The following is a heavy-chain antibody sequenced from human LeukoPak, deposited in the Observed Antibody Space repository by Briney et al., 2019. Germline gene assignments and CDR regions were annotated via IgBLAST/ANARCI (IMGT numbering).Heavy chain of an antibody. CDR3: ARGGYYGLGNDFRFDP. CDR2: IYHSGST. CDR1: GGSIISSSYY. Sequence: SETLSLTCTVSGGSIISSSYYWSWIRQPPGKGLEWIGYIYHSGSTNYKPSLKSRVTISVDTSKNQFSLKLSSVTAADTAVYYCARGGYYGLGNDFRFDPWGQGTLVTVSS. D-gene: IGHD3-10*01. J-gene: IGHJ5*02. V-gene: IGHV4-61*01.